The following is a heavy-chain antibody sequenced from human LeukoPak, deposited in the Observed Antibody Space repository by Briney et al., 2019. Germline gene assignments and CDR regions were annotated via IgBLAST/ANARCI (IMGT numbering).Heavy chain of an antibody. CDR1: GSTFRSYS. J-gene: IGHJ4*02. Sequence: PGGSLRLSCAASGSTFRSYSMHWVRQAPGKGLEWVSYISSTSSTIYYADSVKGRFTISRDNAKNSLYLQMNSLRAEDTAVNYCASHEEWELVYYFDYWGQGTLVTVSS. CDR2: ISSTSSTI. V-gene: IGHV3-48*04. D-gene: IGHD1-26*01. CDR3: ASHEEWELVYYFDY.